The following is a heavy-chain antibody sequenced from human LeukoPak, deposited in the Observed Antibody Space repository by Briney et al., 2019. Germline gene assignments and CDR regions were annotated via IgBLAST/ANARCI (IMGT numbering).Heavy chain of an antibody. D-gene: IGHD3-22*01. Sequence: GGSLRLSCAASGFTVSSNYMSWVRQAPGKGLEWVSVIYSGGSTYYADSVKGRFTISRDNSKNTLYLQMNSLRAEDTAVYYCARASYYDSSGCIEDYWGQGTLVTVSS. CDR2: IYSGGST. V-gene: IGHV3-53*01. CDR3: ARASYYDSSGCIEDY. CDR1: GFTVSSNY. J-gene: IGHJ4*02.